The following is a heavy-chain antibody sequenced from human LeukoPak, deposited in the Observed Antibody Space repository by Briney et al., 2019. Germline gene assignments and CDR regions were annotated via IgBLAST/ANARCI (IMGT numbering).Heavy chain of an antibody. CDR1: GYTFTGYY. CDR2: IDPNSGNT. D-gene: IGHD3-22*01. CDR3: ARPYDSSGYYFDY. Sequence: ASVKVSCKASGYTFTGYYMHWVRQAPGQGLEWMGWIDPNSGNTNYAQKFQGRVTMTRDTSISATYMELSRLRSDDTAVYYCARPYDSSGYYFDYWGQGTLVTVSS. J-gene: IGHJ4*02. V-gene: IGHV1-2*02.